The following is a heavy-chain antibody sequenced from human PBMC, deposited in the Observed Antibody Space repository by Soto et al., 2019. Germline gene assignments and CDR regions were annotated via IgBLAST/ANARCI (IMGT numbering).Heavy chain of an antibody. CDR3: AGGAPELLLEWLLAEEYYYYYYMDV. CDR1: GGSISSYY. D-gene: IGHD3-3*01. J-gene: IGHJ6*03. CDR2: IYYSGST. Sequence: SETLSLTCTVSGGSISSYYWSWIRQPPGKGLEWIGYIYYSGSTNYNPSLKSRVTISVDTSKNQFSLKLSSVTAADTGVYYCAGGAPELLLEWLLAEEYYYYYYMDVWGKGTTVTSP. V-gene: IGHV4-59*12.